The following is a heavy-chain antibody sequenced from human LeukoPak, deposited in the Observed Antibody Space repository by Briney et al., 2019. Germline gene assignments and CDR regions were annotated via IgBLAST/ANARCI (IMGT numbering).Heavy chain of an antibody. Sequence: PGGSLRLSCAASGFPFSSYAMSWVRQAPGKGLEWVSVISDSGGRTYSAASVKGRFTISRDNAKNSLYLQMNSLRAEDTAIYYCTRVGYIDEGIDYWGQGTLVTVSS. CDR1: GFPFSSYA. D-gene: IGHD5-24*01. CDR2: ISDSGGRT. CDR3: TRVGYIDEGIDY. J-gene: IGHJ4*02. V-gene: IGHV3-23*01.